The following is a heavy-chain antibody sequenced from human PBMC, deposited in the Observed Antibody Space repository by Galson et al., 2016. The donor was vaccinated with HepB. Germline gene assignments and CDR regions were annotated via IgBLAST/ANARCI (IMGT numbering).Heavy chain of an antibody. J-gene: IGHJ4*02. CDR3: ANENY. Sequence: SLRLSCAASGFTFDDYAMHWVRQAPGKGLEWVSGISWNGGSTRYADSVKGRFTISRDNAKNSLYLQMNSLRSEGTAVYFCANENYCGQGTLVTVS. CDR1: GFTFDDYA. V-gene: IGHV3-9*01. CDR2: ISWNGGST.